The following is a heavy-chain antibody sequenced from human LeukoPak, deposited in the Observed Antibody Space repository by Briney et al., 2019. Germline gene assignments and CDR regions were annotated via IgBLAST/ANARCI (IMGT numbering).Heavy chain of an antibody. V-gene: IGHV3-30*02. J-gene: IGHJ6*03. Sequence: PGGSLRLSCAASGFTFSSYGMHWVRQGPGKGLEWVAFIRYDGSSQYYADSVKGRFTISRDNAKNSLYLQMNSLRAEDTAVYYCASRAVPAASFGYYYMDVWGKGTTVTVSS. CDR3: ASRAVPAASFGYYYMDV. D-gene: IGHD2-2*01. CDR1: GFTFSSYG. CDR2: IRYDGSSQ.